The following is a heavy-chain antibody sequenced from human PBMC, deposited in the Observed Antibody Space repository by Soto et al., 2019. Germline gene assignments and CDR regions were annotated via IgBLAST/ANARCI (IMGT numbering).Heavy chain of an antibody. CDR1: GFTFSSYG. CDR3: ARDNSAGQLEPTTYYFDY. Sequence: PGGSLRLSCAASGFTFSSYGMHWVRQAPGKGLEWVAVIWYDGSNKYYADSVKGRFTISRDNSKNTLYLQMNSLRAEDTAVYYCARDNSAGQLEPTTYYFDYWGQGTLVTVSS. CDR2: IWYDGSNK. J-gene: IGHJ4*02. D-gene: IGHD1-1*01. V-gene: IGHV3-33*01.